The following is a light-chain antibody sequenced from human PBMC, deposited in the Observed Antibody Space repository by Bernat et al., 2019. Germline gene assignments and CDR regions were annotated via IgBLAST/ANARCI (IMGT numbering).Light chain of an antibody. CDR3: AAWDDSLNGPV. CDR2: SNN. Sequence: QSVLTQPPSASGTPGQRVTISCSGSSSNIGSNTVNWYQQLPGTPPKLLIYSNNQLPSGVPDRFSGSKSGTSASLAISGLQSDDEADYYCAAWDDSLNGPVFGGGTKLTVL. CDR1: SSNIGSNT. V-gene: IGLV1-44*01. J-gene: IGLJ3*02.